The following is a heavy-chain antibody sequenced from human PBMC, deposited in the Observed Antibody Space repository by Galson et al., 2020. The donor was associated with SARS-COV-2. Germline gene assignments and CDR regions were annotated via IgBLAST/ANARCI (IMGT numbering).Heavy chain of an antibody. CDR3: AKEHTDHYYYYAMDL. CDR2: ISWDGGGT. Sequence: GGSLRLPCTAPGFTFDDYAMHWVRQVPGKGLEWVSLISWDGGGTYYAASVKGRFTISRDNSKNSLYLQMDSLTPEDTALYYCAKEHTDHYYYYAMDLWGQGTTVTVSS. CDR1: GFTFDDYA. V-gene: IGHV3-43D*04. J-gene: IGHJ6*02. D-gene: IGHD4-17*01.